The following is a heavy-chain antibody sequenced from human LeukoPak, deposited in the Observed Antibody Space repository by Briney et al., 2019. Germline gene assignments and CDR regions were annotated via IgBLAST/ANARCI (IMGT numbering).Heavy chain of an antibody. J-gene: IGHJ3*01. CDR1: GFSFSIYT. CDR2: ISGGGSA. Sequence: PGGSLRLSCAASGFSFSIYTMTWVRQAPGMGLQWVSVISGGGSAYYADSVKGRFTVSRDNSRNAVYLQMNSLRVEDTAAYYCVKDQYSGSGSYPDAFDFWGQGTVVTVSS. CDR3: VKDQYSGSGSYPDAFDF. V-gene: IGHV3-23*01. D-gene: IGHD3-10*01.